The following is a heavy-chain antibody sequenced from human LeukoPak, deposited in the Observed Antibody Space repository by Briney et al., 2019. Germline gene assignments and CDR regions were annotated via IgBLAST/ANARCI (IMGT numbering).Heavy chain of an antibody. CDR3: AATMVRGVRLFGY. D-gene: IGHD3-10*01. J-gene: IGHJ4*02. CDR2: INHSGST. Sequence: SETLSLTCAVYGGSFSGNYWSWIRQPPGKGLEWIGEINHSGSTNYNPSLKSRVTISVDTSKNQFSLKLSSVTAADTAVYYCAATMVRGVRLFGYWGQGTLVTVSS. CDR1: GGSFSGNY. V-gene: IGHV4-34*01.